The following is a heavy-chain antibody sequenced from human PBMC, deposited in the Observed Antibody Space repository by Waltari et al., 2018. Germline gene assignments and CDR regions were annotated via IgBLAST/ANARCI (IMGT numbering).Heavy chain of an antibody. CDR2: IYYSGIT. J-gene: IGHJ4*02. V-gene: IGHV4-39*01. Sequence: QLQLQESGPGLVKPSETLSLTCTVSGGSISSSSYYWGWIRQPPGKGLEWIGRIYYSGITYYNPSLKSRVTISVDTSKNQFSLKLSSVTAADTAVYYCVNIREYYFDYWGQGTLVTVSS. D-gene: IGHD3-10*01. CDR3: VNIREYYFDY. CDR1: GGSISSSSYY.